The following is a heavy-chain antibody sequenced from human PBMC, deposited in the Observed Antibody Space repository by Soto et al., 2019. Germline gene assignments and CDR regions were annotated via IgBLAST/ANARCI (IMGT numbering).Heavy chain of an antibody. CDR3: ARDGITLAGNFDY. Sequence: ASVKVSCKASGYTFTSCGISWVRHAPGQGLEWMGWISAYNGNTNYAQRLQGRVTMTTDTSTSTAHMELRSLRSDDTAVYYCARDGITLAGNFDYWGQGILVTVSS. V-gene: IGHV1-18*01. CDR2: ISAYNGNT. J-gene: IGHJ4*02. CDR1: GYTFTSCG. D-gene: IGHD6-19*01.